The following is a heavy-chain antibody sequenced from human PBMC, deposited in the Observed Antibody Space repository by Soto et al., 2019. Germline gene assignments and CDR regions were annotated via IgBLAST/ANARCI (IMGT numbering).Heavy chain of an antibody. CDR2: ISSNGGST. V-gene: IGHV3-64*01. D-gene: IGHD3-10*01. CDR1: GFTFSSYA. Sequence: GGSLRLSCAASGFTFSSYAMHWVRQAPGKGLEYVSAISSNGGSTYYANSVKGRFTISRDNSKNTLYLQMGSLRAEDMAVYYCARGQGGDYYGSGSYYKSFSDYWGQGTLVTVSS. J-gene: IGHJ4*02. CDR3: ARGQGGDYYGSGSYYKSFSDY.